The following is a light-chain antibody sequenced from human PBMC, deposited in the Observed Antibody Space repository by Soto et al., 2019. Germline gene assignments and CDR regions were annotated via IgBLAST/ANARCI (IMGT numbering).Light chain of an antibody. CDR2: GAS. V-gene: IGKV3-11*01. CDR1: QSVSNNY. CDR3: QQHSHWPPWT. J-gene: IGKJ1*01. Sequence: EIGLTPSPVTLSLTPRQSAPLSFTALQSVSNNYLAWYQQKPGQAPRLLIHGASNRATGIPARFSGSGSGTDFTLTISNLEPEDFAVYYCQQHSHWPPWTFGRGTKVDIK.